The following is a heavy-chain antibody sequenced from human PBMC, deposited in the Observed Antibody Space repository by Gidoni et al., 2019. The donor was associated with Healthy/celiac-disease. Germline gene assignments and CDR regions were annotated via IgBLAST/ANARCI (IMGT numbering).Heavy chain of an antibody. D-gene: IGHD1-20*01. CDR1: GGSNSSYY. V-gene: IGHV4-59*12. CDR2: IYYSGST. Sequence: QVQLQESGPGLVKPSETLSLTCTVSGGSNSSYYWSWIRQPPGKGLEWIGYIYYSGSTNYNPSLKSRVTISVDTSKNQFSLKLSSVTAADTAVYYCARERITGTRFDAFDIWGQGTMVTVSS. J-gene: IGHJ3*02. CDR3: ARERITGTRFDAFDI.